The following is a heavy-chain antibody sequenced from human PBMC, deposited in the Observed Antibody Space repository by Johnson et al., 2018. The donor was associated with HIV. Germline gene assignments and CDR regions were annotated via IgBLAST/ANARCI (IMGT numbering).Heavy chain of an antibody. D-gene: IGHD2-8*01. J-gene: IGHJ3*02. Sequence: VQLVESGGGVVQPGGSLRLSCAASGFTFNTYGMNWIRQAPGKGLEWVSYISGSDGAIWYADSVKGRFTVSRDNAKNSFYLQMNSLRAEDTAVYYCARSVNAGRPFDIWGQGTLVTVSS. CDR1: GFTFNTYG. CDR3: ARSVNAGRPFDI. V-gene: IGHV3-48*04. CDR2: ISGSDGAI.